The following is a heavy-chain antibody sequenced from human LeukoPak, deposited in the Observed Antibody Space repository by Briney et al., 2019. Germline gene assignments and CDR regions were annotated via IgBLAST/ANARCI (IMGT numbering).Heavy chain of an antibody. CDR2: IGSSGSTI. Sequence: GGSLRLSCAASGFTFSDYYMSWIRQAPGKGLEWVSYIGSSGSTIYYADSVKGRFTISRDNAKNSLYLQMNSLRAEDTAVYYCARQIVATNEFDYWGQGTLVTVSS. CDR1: GFTFSDYY. D-gene: IGHD5-12*01. J-gene: IGHJ4*02. V-gene: IGHV3-11*01. CDR3: ARQIVATNEFDY.